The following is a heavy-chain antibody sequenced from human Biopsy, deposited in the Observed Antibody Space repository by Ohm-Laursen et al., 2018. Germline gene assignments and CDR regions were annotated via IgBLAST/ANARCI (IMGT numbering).Heavy chain of an antibody. CDR2: MIPSSGKT. V-gene: IGHV1-8*01. D-gene: IGHD6-6*01. J-gene: IGHJ5*02. CDR3: ARGYSRRVSIFEASIYWFDT. CDR1: GYSFSTYD. Sequence: SVKVSCKASGYSFSTYDVNWVRQARGHGLEWMGWMIPSSGKTGYAQRFQGRVTLTMNTSISTAYMELSGLRSEDAAVYFCARGYSRRVSIFEASIYWFDTWGQGTLVTVSS.